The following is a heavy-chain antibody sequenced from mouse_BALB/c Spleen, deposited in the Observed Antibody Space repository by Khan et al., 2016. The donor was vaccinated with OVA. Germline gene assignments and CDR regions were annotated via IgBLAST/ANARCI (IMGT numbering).Heavy chain of an antibody. Sequence: VQLQQSGPELVKPGASVKMSCKAYGYTFTNYVTHWVKQKPGQGLEWIGYINPHNDGTRFHEKFKGKATLTSDKSSSTAYMEHSSLTSEDSAVYYSAQEESNWNCAFAYWGQGTLVTVSA. J-gene: IGHJ3*01. D-gene: IGHD4-1*01. CDR2: INPHNDGT. CDR3: AQEESNWNCAFAY. V-gene: IGHV1S136*01. CDR1: GYTFTNYV.